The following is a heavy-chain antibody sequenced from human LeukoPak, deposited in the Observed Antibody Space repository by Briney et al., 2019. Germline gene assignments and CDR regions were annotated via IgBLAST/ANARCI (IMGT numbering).Heavy chain of an antibody. D-gene: IGHD4-23*01. Sequence: SGPALVKPTQTLTLTCTFSGFSLRTRGMCVSWIRQPPGKALEWLALIYWDDDKRYSPSLKSRLTITKDTSKNQVFLTMTNMDPVDTATYYCVNKVSGGNAFDIWGQGTMVTVSS. V-gene: IGHV2-5*08. CDR2: IYWDDDK. CDR3: VNKVSGGNAFDI. J-gene: IGHJ3*02. CDR1: GFSLRTRGMC.